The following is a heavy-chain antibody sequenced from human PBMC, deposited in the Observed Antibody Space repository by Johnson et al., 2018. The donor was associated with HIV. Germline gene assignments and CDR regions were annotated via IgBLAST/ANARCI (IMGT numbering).Heavy chain of an antibody. D-gene: IGHD6-6*01. Sequence: QVQLVESGGGLVQPGGSLRLSCAASGITFSASAMHWIRQAPGKGLQWVSFISYDGANKDYADTVKGRFTISRDNSKNTLYLQMNSLRAEDTAVYYCARDQAYSSSSEIWGQGTMVTVSS. CDR1: GITFSASA. V-gene: IGHV3-30*17. J-gene: IGHJ3*02. CDR3: ARDQAYSSSSEI. CDR2: ISYDGANK.